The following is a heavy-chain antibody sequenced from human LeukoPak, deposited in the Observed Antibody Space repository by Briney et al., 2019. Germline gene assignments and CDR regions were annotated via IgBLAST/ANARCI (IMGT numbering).Heavy chain of an antibody. V-gene: IGHV1-2*02. CDR2: INPNSGGT. CDR3: ARTSHYDYVWGSYRPFHS. J-gene: IGHJ4*02. D-gene: IGHD3-16*02. CDR1: GYTFTGYY. Sequence: ASVTVSCKASGYTFTGYYMHWVRQAPGQGLEWMGWINPNSGGTNYAQKLQGRVTMTTDTSTSTAYMELRSLRSDDTAVYYCARTSHYDYVWGSYRPFHSWGQGTLVTVSA.